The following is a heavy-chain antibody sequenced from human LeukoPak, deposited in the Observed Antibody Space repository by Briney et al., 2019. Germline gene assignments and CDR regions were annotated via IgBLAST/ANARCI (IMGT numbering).Heavy chain of an antibody. CDR2: IYYSGST. V-gene: IGHV4-39*01. J-gene: IGHJ5*02. CDR1: GGSISSSSYY. CDR3: ARLAPYYYDSSGYP. D-gene: IGHD3-22*01. Sequence: PSETLSLTCTVSGGSISSSSYYWGWIRQPPGKGLEWIGSIYYSGSTYYNPSLKSRVTISVDTSKNPFSLKLSSVTAADTAVYYCARLAPYYYDSSGYPWGQGTLVTVSS.